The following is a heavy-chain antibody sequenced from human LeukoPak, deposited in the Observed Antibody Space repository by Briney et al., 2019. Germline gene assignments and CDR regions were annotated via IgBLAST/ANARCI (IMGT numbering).Heavy chain of an antibody. CDR3: AREAYCGGDCYSKGFDY. CDR1: GYTFTGYY. Sequence: GASVKVSCKASGYTFTGYYMHWVRQAPGQGLEWMGRINPNSGGTNYAQKFQGRVTMTRDTSISTAYMELSRLRSDDTAVYYCAREAYCGGDCYSKGFDYWGQGTLVTVSS. D-gene: IGHD2-21*02. V-gene: IGHV1-2*06. CDR2: INPNSGGT. J-gene: IGHJ4*02.